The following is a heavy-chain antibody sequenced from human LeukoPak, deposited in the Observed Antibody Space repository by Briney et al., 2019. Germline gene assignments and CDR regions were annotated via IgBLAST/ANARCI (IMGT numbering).Heavy chain of an antibody. CDR1: GGSFSGYY. Sequence: SETLSLTCAVYGGSFSGYYWSWIRQPPGKGLEWIGEINHSGSTNYNPSLKSRVTISVDTSKNQFSLKLSSVTAADTAVYYCARGNLGLIDNHTIFGVEFDYWGQGTLVTVSS. J-gene: IGHJ4*02. V-gene: IGHV4-34*01. CDR2: INHSGST. D-gene: IGHD3-3*01. CDR3: ARGNLGLIDNHTIFGVEFDY.